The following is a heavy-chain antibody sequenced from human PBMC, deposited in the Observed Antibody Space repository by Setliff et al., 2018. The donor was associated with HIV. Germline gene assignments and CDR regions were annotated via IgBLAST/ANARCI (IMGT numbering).Heavy chain of an antibody. CDR2: VYSTGST. CDR3: ASTSMGMTRKPIWYYHMDV. CDR1: GGSIENLY. J-gene: IGHJ6*03. D-gene: IGHD7-27*01. V-gene: IGHV4-59*11. Sequence: PSETLSLTCTVSGGSIENLYWTWIRQPSGRGLEWIGYVYSTGSTKYNPSLKSRATMPDDTSKNQISLTLTSVSAADTAVYYCASTSMGMTRKPIWYYHMDVWGHGITVTVSS.